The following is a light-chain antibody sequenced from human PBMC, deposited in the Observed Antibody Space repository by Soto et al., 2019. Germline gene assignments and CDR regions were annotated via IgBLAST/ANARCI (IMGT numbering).Light chain of an antibody. CDR1: TGAVCSSHF. CDR3: FVSYNGVVV. V-gene: IGLV7-46*01. CDR2: DTT. Sequence: QAVVTQEPSLTVSPGGTVTLTCGSNTGAVCSSHFSHWFQQKPGQAPRTLIYDTTNKHSGTPARFSGSLLGGKAALTLSGAQPEDEADYYCFVSYNGVVVFGGGTKVTGL. J-gene: IGLJ2*01.